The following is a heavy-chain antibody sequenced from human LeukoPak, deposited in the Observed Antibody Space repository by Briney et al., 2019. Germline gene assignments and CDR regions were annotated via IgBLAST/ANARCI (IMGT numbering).Heavy chain of an antibody. D-gene: IGHD3-22*01. J-gene: IGHJ4*02. CDR2: IYSGGST. CDR1: GFTVSSNY. V-gene: IGHV3-53*01. Sequence: GGSLRLSCAASGFTVSSNYMSWVRQAPGKGLEWVSVIYSGGSTYYADSVKGRFTISRDNSKNTLYLQMNSLRVEDTAVYYCGRAPPQMIVPIYGGKETLVPVPS. CDR3: GRAPPQMIVPIY.